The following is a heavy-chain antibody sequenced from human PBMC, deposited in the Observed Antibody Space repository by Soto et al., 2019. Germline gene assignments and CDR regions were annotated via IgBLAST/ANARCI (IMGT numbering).Heavy chain of an antibody. J-gene: IGHJ6*04. V-gene: IGHV1-18*01. CDR1: VFGDG. CDR3: ARRVPQYMDV. Sequence: QDQLVQSGAEVAKPGASVKVSCKASVFGDGISWVRQAPGQGLEWMGWINVHNGQTEYAEKFEGRVTMTSETSTNTGYLELRALRSDDTAVYYCARRVPQYMDVWGKGTTLIVSS. CDR2: INVHNGQT. D-gene: IGHD4-4*01.